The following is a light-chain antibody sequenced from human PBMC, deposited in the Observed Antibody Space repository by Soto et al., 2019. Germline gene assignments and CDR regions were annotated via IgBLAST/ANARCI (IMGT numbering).Light chain of an antibody. CDR1: SSDVGGYNY. CDR3: CSYAGSYIVL. CDR2: DVS. V-gene: IGLV2-11*01. J-gene: IGLJ2*01. Sequence: QSALTQPRSVSGSPGQSVIISCTGTSSDVGGYNYVSWFQHHPGKAPKLMIYDVSKRPSGVPDRFSGSKSGNTASLTISGLQAEDEADYHCCSYAGSYIVLFGGGTKLTVL.